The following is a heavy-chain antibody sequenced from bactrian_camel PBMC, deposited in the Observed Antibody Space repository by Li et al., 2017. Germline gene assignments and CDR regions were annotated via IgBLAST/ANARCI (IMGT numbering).Heavy chain of an antibody. CDR1: GFTLGVNQ. D-gene: IGHD4*01. V-gene: IGHV3S6*01. CDR2: IWTNGGST. CDR3: TRSYYGDYGVPIN. Sequence: HVQLVESGGGLVQPGGSLRLSCAASGFTLGVNQMHWVRQAPGKGLEWVSTIWTNGGSTYYADSVKGRFAISADNAQNTLYLQMDSLKPEDTAVYYCTRSYYGDYGVPINWGQGTQVTVS. J-gene: IGHJ4*01.